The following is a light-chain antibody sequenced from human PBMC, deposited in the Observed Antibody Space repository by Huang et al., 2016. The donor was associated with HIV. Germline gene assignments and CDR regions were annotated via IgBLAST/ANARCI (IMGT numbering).Light chain of an antibody. CDR2: GAS. CDR1: QSVNSGY. V-gene: IGKV3-20*01. CDR3: QQYGSSPGT. J-gene: IGKJ1*01. Sequence: EIVLTQSPGTLSLSPGERATLSCRASQSVNSGYLAWYQQKPGQAPRLLIYGASSRATGIPGRFSGSGSATDFTLTISRLQPEDFAVYFCQQYGSSPGTFGQGTKVEMK.